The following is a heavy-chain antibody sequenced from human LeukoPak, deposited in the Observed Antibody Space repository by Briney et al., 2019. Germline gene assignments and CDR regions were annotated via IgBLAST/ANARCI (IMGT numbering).Heavy chain of an antibody. CDR3: AREPSGYSSSSGYYYYMDV. V-gene: IGHV4-59*01. Sequence: SETLSLTCTASGGSISSYYWSWIRQPPGKGLEWIGYIHYSGSTNYNPSLKSRVTISVDTSKNHFSLKLTSVTAADTAVYFCAREPSGYSSSSGYYYYMDVWGKGTTVTVSS. CDR1: GGSISSYY. J-gene: IGHJ6*03. CDR2: IHYSGST. D-gene: IGHD6-6*01.